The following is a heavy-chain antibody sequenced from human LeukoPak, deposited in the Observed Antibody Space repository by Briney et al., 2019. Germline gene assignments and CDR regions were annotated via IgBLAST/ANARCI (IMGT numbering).Heavy chain of an antibody. D-gene: IGHD3-10*01. V-gene: IGHV3-30-3*01. CDR2: ISYDGSNK. J-gene: IGHJ5*02. CDR1: GFTFSSYA. CDR3: AREGSGSQGGFDP. Sequence: GGSLRLSCAASGFTFSSYAMHWVRQAPGKGLEWLAVISYDGSNKYYADSVKGRFTISRDNSKNTLYLQMNSLRAEDTAVYYCAREGSGSQGGFDPWGQGTLVTVSS.